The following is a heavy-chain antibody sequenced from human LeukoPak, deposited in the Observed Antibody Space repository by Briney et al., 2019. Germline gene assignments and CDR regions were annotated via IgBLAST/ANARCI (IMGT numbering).Heavy chain of an antibody. CDR3: ARNTIFGGWFDP. V-gene: IGHV4-30-4*01. CDR2: IYYSGST. CDR1: GGSISSGDYY. Sequence: SETLSLTCTVSGGSISSGDYYWSWIPQPPGKGLEWIGYIYYSGSTYYNPSLKSRVTISVDTSKNQFSLKLSSVTAADTAVYYCARNTIFGGWFDPWGQGTLVTVSS. D-gene: IGHD3-3*01. J-gene: IGHJ5*02.